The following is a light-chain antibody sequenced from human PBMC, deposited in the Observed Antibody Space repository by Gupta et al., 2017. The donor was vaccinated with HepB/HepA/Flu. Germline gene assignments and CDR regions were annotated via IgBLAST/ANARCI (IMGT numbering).Light chain of an antibody. V-gene: IGKV4-1*01. CDR3: QQHYSDPHS. CDR1: QSVFYHVNNKNY. J-gene: IGKJ3*01. Sequence: DIAITHSPDSLAVSLGDRAIINCKSSQSVFYHVNNKNYLVWYQQKPGQPPKLIINWASTLESGLPEGFSVSGSGTDSTLTLSSRQAEDVAVYYRQQHYSDPHSFGHGTQVDIK. CDR2: WAS.